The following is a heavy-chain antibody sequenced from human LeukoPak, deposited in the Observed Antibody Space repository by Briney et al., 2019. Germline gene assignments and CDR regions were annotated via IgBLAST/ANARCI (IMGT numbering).Heavy chain of an antibody. CDR2: IDHTGIA. Sequence: SETLSLTCTVSDDSITIYYWTWIRQPPGKGLEWIGYIDHTGIANYNPSLNSRVTISRDTSKNHFSLELSSATAADTAVYFCARGRVSSNTWYSTYYYYFYMDVWGKGTTVTVSS. V-gene: IGHV4-59*01. CDR3: ARGRVSSNTWYSTYYYYFYMDV. D-gene: IGHD4-11*01. J-gene: IGHJ6*03. CDR1: DDSITIYY.